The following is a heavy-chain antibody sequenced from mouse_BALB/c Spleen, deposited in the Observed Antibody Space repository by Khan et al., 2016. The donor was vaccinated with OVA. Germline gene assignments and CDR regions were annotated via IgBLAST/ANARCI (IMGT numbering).Heavy chain of an antibody. J-gene: IGHJ3*01. V-gene: IGHV1-76*01. CDR3: ARRNYFGYTFAY. CDR1: GYTFTDYY. Sequence: QVRLQQSGAELARPGASVKLSCKASGYTFTDYYINWVKLRTGQGLEWIGEISPGSGDTYYNERFKGKATLTAEKSSSTAYMQLSSLTSEASAVDFCARRNYFGYTFAYWGQGTLVTVSA. D-gene: IGHD1-2*01. CDR2: ISPGSGDT.